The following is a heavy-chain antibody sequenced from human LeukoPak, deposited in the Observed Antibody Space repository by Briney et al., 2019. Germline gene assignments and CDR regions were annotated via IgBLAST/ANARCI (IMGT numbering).Heavy chain of an antibody. Sequence: SETLSLTCTVSGGSISSYYWSWIRQPPGKGLEWIGSIYYSGSTYYNPSLKSRVTISVDTSKNQFSLKLSSVTATETAVYYCARTDSKSYSSGWYNYWGQGTLVTVSS. J-gene: IGHJ4*02. CDR3: ARTDSKSYSSGWYNY. D-gene: IGHD6-19*01. V-gene: IGHV4-59*05. CDR2: IYYSGST. CDR1: GGSISSYY.